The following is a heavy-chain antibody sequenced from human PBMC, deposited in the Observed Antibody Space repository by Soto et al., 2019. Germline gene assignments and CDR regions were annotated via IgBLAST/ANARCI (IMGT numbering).Heavy chain of an antibody. Sequence: SVKVSCKASGGTFSSYAISWVRQAPGQGLEWMGGIIPIFGTANYAQKFQGRVTITADESTSTAYMELSSLRSEDTAVYYCARSRRDGNNYYEFDYWGQGTLVTVSS. CDR1: GGTFSSYA. D-gene: IGHD3-22*01. J-gene: IGHJ4*02. V-gene: IGHV1-69*13. CDR3: ARSRRDGNNYYEFDY. CDR2: IIPIFGTA.